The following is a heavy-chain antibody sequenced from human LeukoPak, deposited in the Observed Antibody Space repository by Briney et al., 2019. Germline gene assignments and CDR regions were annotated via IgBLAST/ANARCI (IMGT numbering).Heavy chain of an antibody. Sequence: SETLSLTCTVSGGSISSYYWSWIRQPAGKGLEWIGRIYTSGSTNYNPSLKSRVTISVDKSKNQFSLKLSSVPAADTAVYYCARLSRSGYYMDVWGKGTTVTVSS. D-gene: IGHD3-3*01. CDR1: GGSISSYY. CDR2: IYTSGST. V-gene: IGHV4-4*07. J-gene: IGHJ6*03. CDR3: ARLSRSGYYMDV.